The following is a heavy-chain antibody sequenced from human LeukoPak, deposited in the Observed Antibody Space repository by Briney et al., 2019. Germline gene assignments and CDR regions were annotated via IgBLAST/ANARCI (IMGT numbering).Heavy chain of an antibody. Sequence: PGGSLRLSCAASGFTFSSYAMSWVRQAPGKGLEWVSAISGSGGSTYYADSVKGRFPISRDNSKNTLYLQMNSLRAEDTAVYYCAKTSYYYDSSGYYYGYYFDYWGQGTLVTVSS. CDR2: ISGSGGST. V-gene: IGHV3-23*01. D-gene: IGHD3-22*01. CDR3: AKTSYYYDSSGYYYGYYFDY. J-gene: IGHJ4*02. CDR1: GFTFSSYA.